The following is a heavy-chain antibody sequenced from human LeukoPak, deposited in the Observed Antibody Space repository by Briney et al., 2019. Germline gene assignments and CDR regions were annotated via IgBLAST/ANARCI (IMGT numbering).Heavy chain of an antibody. J-gene: IGHJ3*02. CDR2: IVVGSGNT. CDR3: AAAKTSSGWYWNGLRRVAFDI. CDR1: GFAFTSSA. Sequence: SVKVSCKASGFAFTSSAMQWVRQARGQRLEWIGWIVVGSGNTNYAQKFQERVTITRDMSTSTAYMELSSLRSEDTAVYYCAAAKTSSGWYWNGLRRVAFDIWGQGTMVTVSS. D-gene: IGHD6-19*01. V-gene: IGHV1-58*02.